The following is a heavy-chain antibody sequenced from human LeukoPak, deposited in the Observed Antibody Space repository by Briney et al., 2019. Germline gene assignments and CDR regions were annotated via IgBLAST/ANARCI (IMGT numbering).Heavy chain of an antibody. D-gene: IGHD3-22*01. J-gene: IGHJ6*03. V-gene: IGHV3-48*04. CDR2: ISSSSSAT. CDR1: GFTFRSHS. CDR3: ARGPWGGVVADPNYYYYYYMDV. Sequence: PGGSLRLSCAASGFTFRSHSMNWVRQAPGKGLEWVSFISSSSSATYYADSVKGRFTISRDDARKSLYLQMNSLRAEDTAVYYCARGPWGGVVADPNYYYYYYMDVWGKGTTVTVSS.